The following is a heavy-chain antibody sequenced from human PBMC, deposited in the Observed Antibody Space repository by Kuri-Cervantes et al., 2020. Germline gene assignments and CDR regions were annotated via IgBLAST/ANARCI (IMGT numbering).Heavy chain of an antibody. CDR1: GGSISSYY. D-gene: IGHD1-26*01. CDR3: ARDGDYSGRYWVSVVGDFDI. J-gene: IGHJ3*02. Sequence: SETLSLTCTVSGGSISSYYWSWIRQPPGKGLEWIGYIYYSGSTNYNPSLKSRVTLSVETSKNQFSLKLSSVTAADTAVYYCARDGDYSGRYWVSVVGDFDIWGQGTMVTVSS. V-gene: IGHV4-59*01. CDR2: IYYSGST.